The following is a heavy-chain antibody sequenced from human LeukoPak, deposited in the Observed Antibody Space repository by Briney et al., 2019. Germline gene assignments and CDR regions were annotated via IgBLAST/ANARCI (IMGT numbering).Heavy chain of an antibody. CDR3: ARVAAGSRYYFDD. J-gene: IGHJ4*02. CDR1: GYSISSGYY. V-gene: IGHV4-38-2*01. D-gene: IGHD2-15*01. CDR2: LYHSGST. Sequence: SETLSLTCAVSGYSISSGYYWGWIRQPPGKGLEWIGSLYHSGSTYYNPSLQSRVATSVDTSKNQFSLKLSSVTAADTAVYFCARVAAGSRYYFDDWGQGTLVTVSS.